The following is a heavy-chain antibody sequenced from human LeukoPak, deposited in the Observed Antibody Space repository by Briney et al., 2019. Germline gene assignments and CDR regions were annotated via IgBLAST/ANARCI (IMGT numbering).Heavy chain of an antibody. D-gene: IGHD1-7*01. V-gene: IGHV3-66*01. CDR1: GFTVSSNY. J-gene: IGHJ6*02. CDR3: ARDKPGNYGYFYYAMDV. CDR2: IYSGDSA. Sequence: PGGSLRLSCAASGFTVSSNYMNWVRQAPGTGLEWVSVIYSGDSAYYADSVKGRLTISRDSSKNTLYLQMNSLRAEDTAVYYCARDKPGNYGYFYYAMDVWGQGTTVTVSS.